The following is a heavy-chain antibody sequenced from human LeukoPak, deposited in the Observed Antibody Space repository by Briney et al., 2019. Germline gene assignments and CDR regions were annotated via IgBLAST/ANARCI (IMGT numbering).Heavy chain of an antibody. Sequence: NPSQTLSLTCTVSGGSISSGGYYWSWIRQHPGKGLEWIGYIYYSGTTYYNPSLKSRVTISVDTSKNQFSLKLSSVTAADTAVYYCARTSIAARRANAFDIWGQGAMVTVSS. J-gene: IGHJ3*02. CDR3: ARTSIAARRANAFDI. D-gene: IGHD6-6*01. CDR2: IYYSGTT. CDR1: GGSISSGGYY. V-gene: IGHV4-31*03.